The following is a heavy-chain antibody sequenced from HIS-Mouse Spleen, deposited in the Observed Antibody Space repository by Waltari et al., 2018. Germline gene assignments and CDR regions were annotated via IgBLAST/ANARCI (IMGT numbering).Heavy chain of an antibody. J-gene: IGHJ4*02. D-gene: IGHD6-19*01. V-gene: IGHV4-39*01. CDR3: ARRRGWFDY. CDR2: IYYSGST. CDR1: GGSISSSSYD. Sequence: QLQLQESGPGLVKPSETLSLTCPVSGGSISSSSYDWGWIRQPPGTGLEWIGSIYYSGSTSYHPSLKSRVTISVDTSKNQFSLKLSSVTAADTAVYYCARRRGWFDYWGQGTLVTVSS.